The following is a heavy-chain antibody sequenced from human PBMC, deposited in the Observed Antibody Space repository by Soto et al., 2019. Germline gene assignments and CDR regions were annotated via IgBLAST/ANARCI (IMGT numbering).Heavy chain of an antibody. J-gene: IGHJ6*03. V-gene: IGHV3-11*06. CDR1: GFSFSDSY. CDR2: ISGSSGYT. Sequence: QVQLVESGGGLVKPGGSLRLSCAASGFSFSDSYMSWVRQAPGKGLSRVAYISGSSGYTVYADSVKGRFTISRDNAKTSLYLQMNSLSVEDTAVYYCARDRGGYGPPDVWGKGNTVTAAS. D-gene: IGHD3-10*01. CDR3: ARDRGGYGPPDV.